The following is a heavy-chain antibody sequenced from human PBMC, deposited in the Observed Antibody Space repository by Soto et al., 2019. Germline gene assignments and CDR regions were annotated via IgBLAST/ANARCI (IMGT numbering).Heavy chain of an antibody. CDR3: ARGGGACSTRLGPCGPGDMDV. D-gene: IGHD2-2*01. J-gene: IGHJ6*02. V-gene: IGHV1-2*04. CDR1: GYTFTGYY. CDR2: INPNSGGT. Sequence: ASVKVSCKASGYTFTGYYMHWVRQAPGQGLEWMGWINPNSGGTNYAQKFQGWVTMTRDTSISTAYMELSRLRSDDTAVYYCARGGGACSTRLGPCGPGDMDVWGQGTTVTVSS.